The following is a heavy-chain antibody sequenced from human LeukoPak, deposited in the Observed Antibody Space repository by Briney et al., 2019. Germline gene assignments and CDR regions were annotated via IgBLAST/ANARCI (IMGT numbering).Heavy chain of an antibody. CDR1: GGSIRSSSYY. J-gene: IGHJ4*02. Sequence: TSETLSLTCTVSGGSIRSSSYYWGWIRKPPGKGLEWIGSIYYGGSTYYNASLKSRGTISVDTSKNQFSLKLNSVTAADTAVYFCARQVVAVAGTGYFDYWGQGTLVTVSS. V-gene: IGHV4-39*01. CDR2: IYYGGST. D-gene: IGHD6-19*01. CDR3: ARQVVAVAGTGYFDY.